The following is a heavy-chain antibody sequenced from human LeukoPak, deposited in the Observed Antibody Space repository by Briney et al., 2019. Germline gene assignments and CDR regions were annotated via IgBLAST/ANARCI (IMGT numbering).Heavy chain of an antibody. CDR3: AKVRRGYSYGPLDY. J-gene: IGHJ4*02. D-gene: IGHD5-18*01. CDR1: GFTFSSYG. V-gene: IGHV3-30*02. Sequence: GGSLRLSCAASGFTFSSYGMHWVRQAPGKGLEWVAFIRYDGSNKYYADSVKGRFTISRDNSKNTLYLQMNSLRAEDTAVYYCAKVRRGYSYGPLDYWGQGTLVTVSS. CDR2: IRYDGSNK.